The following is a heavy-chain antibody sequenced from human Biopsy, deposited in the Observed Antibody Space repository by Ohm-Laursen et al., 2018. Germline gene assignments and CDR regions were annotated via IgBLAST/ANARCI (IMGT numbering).Heavy chain of an antibody. D-gene: IGHD6-19*01. CDR1: GYSFTSYY. CDR3: ARNTGWYGDLYYFDY. CDR2: INPSGSTT. V-gene: IGHV1-46*01. J-gene: IGHJ4*02. Sequence: SVKVSCQVSGYSFTSYYMHWVRQAPGQGLEWMGMINPSGSTTSYPQIFQGRVTMTRDTSKSTVYMELSSLRSADTAVYFCARNTGWYGDLYYFDYWGQGTLVTVSS.